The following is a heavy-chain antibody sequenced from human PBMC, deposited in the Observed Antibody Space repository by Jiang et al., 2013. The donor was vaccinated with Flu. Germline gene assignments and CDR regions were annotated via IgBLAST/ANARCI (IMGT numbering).Heavy chain of an antibody. CDR3: ARVGYYDSSGYYTFDY. CDR1: GDSVSSNSAA. J-gene: IGHJ4*02. D-gene: IGHD3-22*01. V-gene: IGHV6-1*01. Sequence: QTLSLTCAISGDSVSSNSAAWNWIRQSPSRGLEWLGRTYYRSKWYNDYAVSVKSRITINPDTSKNQFSLQLNSVTPEDTAVYYCARVGYYDSSGYYTFDYWGQGTLVTVSS. CDR2: TYYRSKWYN.